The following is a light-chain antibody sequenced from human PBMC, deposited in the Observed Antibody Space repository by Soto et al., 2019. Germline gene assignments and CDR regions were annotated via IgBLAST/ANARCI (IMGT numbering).Light chain of an antibody. J-gene: IGLJ3*02. Sequence: QSVLTQPRSVSGSRGQSVTISCTGTSSDVGGYNYVSWYQQHPGKAPKLMIYDVSKRPSGVPDRFSGSKSGNTASLTISGLQAEDEADYYCCSYAGSYTLGVFGGGTNLTVL. CDR3: CSYAGSYTLGV. V-gene: IGLV2-11*01. CDR1: SSDVGGYNY. CDR2: DVS.